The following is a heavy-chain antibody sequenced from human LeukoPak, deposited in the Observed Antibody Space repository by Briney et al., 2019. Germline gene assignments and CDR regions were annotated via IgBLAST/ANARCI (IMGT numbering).Heavy chain of an antibody. D-gene: IGHD3-22*01. J-gene: IGHJ4*02. CDR1: GFTFSSRW. Sequence: PGGSLRLSCAASGFTFSSRWMSWARQAPGKGLEWVAKIKQDGSEKDYVDSVKGRFTISRDNAENSLYLQMNSLTTGDTAVYFCARVFMNSDDSQYRPLDCWGQGTLVAVSS. CDR3: ARVFMNSDDSQYRPLDC. V-gene: IGHV3-7*01. CDR2: IKQDGSEK.